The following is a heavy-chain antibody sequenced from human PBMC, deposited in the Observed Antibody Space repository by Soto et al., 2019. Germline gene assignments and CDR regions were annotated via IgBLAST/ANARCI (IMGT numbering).Heavy chain of an antibody. Sequence: GGSLRLSCTASGFTFGDYAMSWFRQAPGKGLEWVGFIRSKAYGGTTEYAASVKGRFTISRDDSKSIAYLQMNSLKTEDTAVYYCTKCSGGSCYPSNWFDPWGQGTLVTVSS. CDR3: TKCSGGSCYPSNWFDP. J-gene: IGHJ5*02. CDR1: GFTFGDYA. V-gene: IGHV3-49*03. D-gene: IGHD2-15*01. CDR2: IRSKAYGGTT.